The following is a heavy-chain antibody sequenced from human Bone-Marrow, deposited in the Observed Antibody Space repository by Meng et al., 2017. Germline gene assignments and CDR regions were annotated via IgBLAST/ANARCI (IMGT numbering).Heavy chain of an antibody. CDR1: GLSFTDAW. CDR2: IKRNSDGGTI. V-gene: IGHV3-15*01. J-gene: IGHJ4*02. D-gene: IGHD6-13*01. Sequence: EVQPVGAGGGLVKPGGSLRLSCVASGLSFTDAWMSWVRQAPGKGLEWVGRIKRNSDGGTIDYAAPVKGRFTISRDDSKNTLYLQMDSLITEDTVVYFCATGAAAADHWGQGTLVTVSS. CDR3: ATGAAAADH.